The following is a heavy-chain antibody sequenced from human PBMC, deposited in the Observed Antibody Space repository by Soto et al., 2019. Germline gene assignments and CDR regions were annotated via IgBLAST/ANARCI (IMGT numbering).Heavy chain of an antibody. CDR1: GFTFSSYA. J-gene: IGHJ3*02. Sequence: EVQLLESGGGLVQPGWSLRLSCAASGFTFSSYAMSWVRQAPGKGLEWGSAISGSGGSTYYADSVKGRFPISRDNSKNPLDLQMNSLRAEDTFVYYCAKDHGDDTRDDAFDIWGPGTMVTGSS. CDR2: ISGSGGST. D-gene: IGHD4-17*01. V-gene: IGHV3-23*01. CDR3: AKDHGDDTRDDAFDI.